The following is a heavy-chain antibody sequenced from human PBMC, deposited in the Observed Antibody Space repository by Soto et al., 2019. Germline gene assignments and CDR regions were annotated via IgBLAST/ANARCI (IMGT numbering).Heavy chain of an antibody. Sequence: PGGSLRLSCAASGFTFSSYGMHWVRQAPGKGLEWVAVIWYDGSNKYYADSVKGRFTISRDNSKNTLYLQMNSLRAEDTAVYYCARESRGWFHFDYWGQGTLVTVS. J-gene: IGHJ4*02. V-gene: IGHV3-33*01. CDR2: IWYDGSNK. CDR3: ARESRGWFHFDY. D-gene: IGHD6-19*01. CDR1: GFTFSSYG.